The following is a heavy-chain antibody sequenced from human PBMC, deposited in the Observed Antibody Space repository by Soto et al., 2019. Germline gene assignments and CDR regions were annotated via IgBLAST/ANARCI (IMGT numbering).Heavy chain of an antibody. V-gene: IGHV1-69*06. Sequence: SVKVSGKASGGTFSSYAISWVRQAPGQGLEWMGGIIPIFGTANYAQKFQGRVTITADKSTSTAYMELSSLRSEDTAVYYCASSVAGLYNWFDPWGQGTLVTVS. CDR1: GGTFSSYA. CDR3: ASSVAGLYNWFDP. CDR2: IIPIFGTA. J-gene: IGHJ5*02. D-gene: IGHD6-19*01.